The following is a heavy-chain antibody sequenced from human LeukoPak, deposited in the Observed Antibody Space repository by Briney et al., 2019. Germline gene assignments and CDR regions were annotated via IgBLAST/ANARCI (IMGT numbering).Heavy chain of an antibody. CDR1: GGSISSYY. D-gene: IGHD3-10*01. Sequence: SSETLSLTCTVSGGSISSYYWSWIRQPPGKGLEWIGYIYYSGSTCYNPSLKSRVIISIDTSKNQFSLKLSSVTAADTAVFYCARHKMVRGIGYYYYMDVWGKGTTVTISS. CDR3: ARHKMVRGIGYYYYMDV. J-gene: IGHJ6*03. CDR2: IYYSGST. V-gene: IGHV4-59*04.